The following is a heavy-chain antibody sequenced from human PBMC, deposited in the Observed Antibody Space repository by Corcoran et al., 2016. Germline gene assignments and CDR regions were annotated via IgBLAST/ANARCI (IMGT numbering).Heavy chain of an antibody. V-gene: IGHV1-18*01. CDR1: GYTFTSYG. Sequence: QVQLVQSGAEVKKPGASVKVSCKASGYTFTSYGISWVRQAPGQGLEWMGWISAYSGDTNYAQKRQGRVTMTRNTSISTAYMELSSLRSEDTAVYYCARGLRRYGRVTNDSSGSRLLGYWGQGTLVTVSS. J-gene: IGHJ4*02. CDR2: ISAYSGDT. D-gene: IGHD3-22*01. CDR3: ARGLRRYGRVTNDSSGSRLLGY.